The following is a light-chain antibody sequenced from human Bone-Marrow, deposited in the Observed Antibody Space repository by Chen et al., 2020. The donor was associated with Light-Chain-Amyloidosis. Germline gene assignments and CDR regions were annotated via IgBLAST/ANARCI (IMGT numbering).Light chain of an antibody. J-gene: IGLJ2*01. V-gene: IGLV3-25*03. CDR2: RDT. Sequence: SYELTQATSVSVSPGQTARITCSGDDLPTKYAYWYQQKPGQAPVLVIHRDTERPSGISERFSGSSSGTTATLTISVVQAEDEADYHCQSADSSGTYEVIFGGGTKLTVL. CDR1: DLPTKY. CDR3: QSADSSGTYEVI.